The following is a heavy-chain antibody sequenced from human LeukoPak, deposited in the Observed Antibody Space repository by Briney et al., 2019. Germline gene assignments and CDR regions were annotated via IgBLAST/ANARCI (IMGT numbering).Heavy chain of an antibody. V-gene: IGHV5-51*01. Sequence: GESLKISCNGSGYSFTSYWIGWVRQMPGKGLEWMAIIFPRDSNTKYNPSFQGQVTISADKSTSTAYLQWSSLKASDSAMYYCARADSSSWYYGDDAFDIWGQGTMVTVSS. D-gene: IGHD6-13*01. J-gene: IGHJ3*02. CDR3: ARADSSSWYYGDDAFDI. CDR2: IFPRDSNT. CDR1: GYSFTSYW.